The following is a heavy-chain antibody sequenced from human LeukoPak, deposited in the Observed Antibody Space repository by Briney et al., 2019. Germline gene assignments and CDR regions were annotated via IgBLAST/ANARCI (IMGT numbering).Heavy chain of an antibody. CDR2: IYYSGST. D-gene: IGHD6-19*01. J-gene: IGHJ5*02. CDR3: APYSSAGWFDP. CDR1: GGSISSGGYY. Sequence: PSETLSLTCTVSGGSISSGGYYWSWIRQHPGKGLEWIGYIYYSGSTNYNPSLKSRVTISVDTSKNQFSLKLSSVTAADTAVYYCAPYSSAGWFDPWGQGTLVTVSS. V-gene: IGHV4-61*08.